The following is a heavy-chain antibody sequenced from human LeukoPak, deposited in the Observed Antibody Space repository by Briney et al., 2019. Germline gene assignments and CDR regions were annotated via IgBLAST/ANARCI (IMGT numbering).Heavy chain of an antibody. V-gene: IGHV1-18*01. CDR2: ISAYNGNT. Sequence: ASVKVSCKASGYTFTSYGTSWVRQAPGQGLEWMGWISAYNGNTNYAQKLQGRVTMTTDTSTSTAYMELRSLRSDDTAVYYCAGVGDYFDAFDIWGQGTMVTVSS. J-gene: IGHJ3*02. CDR3: AGVGDYFDAFDI. D-gene: IGHD4-17*01. CDR1: GYTFTSYG.